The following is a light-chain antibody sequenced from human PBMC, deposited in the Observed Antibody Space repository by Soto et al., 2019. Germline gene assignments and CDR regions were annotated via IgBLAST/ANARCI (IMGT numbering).Light chain of an antibody. Sequence: DIVMTQSPATLSVSPGERATLSCRASQSIRTNLAWYQQKPGQAPRLLIYGASNRATGIPDRFSGSGSGTDFTLTISSLEPEDFAVYYCQQRSNWPLTFGPGTKVDIK. J-gene: IGKJ3*01. V-gene: IGKV3-11*01. CDR3: QQRSNWPLT. CDR1: QSIRTN. CDR2: GAS.